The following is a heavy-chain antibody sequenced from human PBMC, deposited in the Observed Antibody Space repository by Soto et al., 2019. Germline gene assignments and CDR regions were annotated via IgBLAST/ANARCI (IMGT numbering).Heavy chain of an antibody. CDR3: ARDSIFGTTRYHYGMDV. CDR2: ISAYNGNT. V-gene: IGHV1-18*01. J-gene: IGHJ6*02. D-gene: IGHD3-3*01. CDR1: GYTFTSYG. Sequence: GASVKVSCKASGYTFTSYGISWVRQAPGQGLEWMGWISAYNGNTNYAQKLQGRVTMTTDTSTSTAYMELRSLRSDDTAVYYCARDSIFGTTRYHYGMDVWGQGTTVTVSS.